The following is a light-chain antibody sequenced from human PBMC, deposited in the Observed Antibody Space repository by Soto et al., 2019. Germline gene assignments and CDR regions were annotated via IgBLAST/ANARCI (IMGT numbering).Light chain of an antibody. CDR3: CSYAGSGTYV. J-gene: IGLJ1*01. V-gene: IGLV2-23*01. CDR2: EGS. Sequence: QAVLTQPASVSGSPGQSITISCTGTSSDVGSYNLVSWYQQHPGKAPKLMIYEGSKRPSGVSNRFSGSKSGNTASLTISGLQVEDEADYYCCSYAGSGTYVFGTGTKLTVL. CDR1: SSDVGSYNL.